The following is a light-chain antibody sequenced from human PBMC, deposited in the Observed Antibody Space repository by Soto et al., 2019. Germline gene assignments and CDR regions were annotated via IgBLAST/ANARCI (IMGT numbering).Light chain of an antibody. CDR2: AAS. CDR3: QQGYSTPLT. Sequence: DIQMTQSPSSLSASIGDRVTLTCRASQNIHTYLNWYHQKPGKAPKLLIYAASTLQSGVPPRFSGSGSGTEFTLTIRGLQPEDFATYYFQQGYSTPLTFGGGTKLDIK. J-gene: IGKJ4*01. V-gene: IGKV1-39*01. CDR1: QNIHTY.